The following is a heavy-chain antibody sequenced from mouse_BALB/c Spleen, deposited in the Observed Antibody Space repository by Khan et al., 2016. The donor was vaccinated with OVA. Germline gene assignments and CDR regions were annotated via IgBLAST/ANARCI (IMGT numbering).Heavy chain of an antibody. J-gene: IGHJ2*01. D-gene: IGHD2-3*01. CDR3: ARPAYDGYYGY. Sequence: VQLQESGPELVRPGVSVKISCKGSGYTFTDYAMYWVKQSHTKSLEWIGLISTYSGSTNYNQKFKGKVTMTVDKSSSAAYMELARLTSEDSAIYYCARPAYDGYYGYWGQGTALTVSS. CDR2: ISTYSGST. CDR1: GYTFTDYA. V-gene: IGHV1S137*01.